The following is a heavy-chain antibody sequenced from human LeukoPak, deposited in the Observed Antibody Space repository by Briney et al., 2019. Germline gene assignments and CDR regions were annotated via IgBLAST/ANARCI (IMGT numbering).Heavy chain of an antibody. J-gene: IGHJ4*02. CDR1: GFTFSSYA. Sequence: PGGSLRLSCAASGFTFSSYAMSWGRQAPGKGLEGVSAISGSGGSTYYADSVKGGFTISRDNSKNTLYLQMNSLRAEDTAVYYCAKDAFSGSRTPYYFNYWGQGTLVTVSS. CDR2: ISGSGGST. CDR3: AKDAFSGSRTPYYFNY. D-gene: IGHD1-26*01. V-gene: IGHV3-23*01.